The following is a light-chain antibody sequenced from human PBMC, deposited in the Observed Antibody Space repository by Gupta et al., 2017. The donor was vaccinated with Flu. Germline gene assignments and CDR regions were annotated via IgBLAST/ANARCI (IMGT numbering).Light chain of an antibody. V-gene: IGLV3-1*01. Sequence: SYELTQPPSVSVSPGQTATITCSGDKLGDRYACWYQQKPGQSPVFVIYEDNKLPSGIPERFSGSNSATTATLTIAGTQAVDEAYYYCQSWDSGTYVFGAGTRVSVL. CDR2: EDN. CDR3: QSWDSGTYV. CDR1: KLGDRY. J-gene: IGLJ1*01.